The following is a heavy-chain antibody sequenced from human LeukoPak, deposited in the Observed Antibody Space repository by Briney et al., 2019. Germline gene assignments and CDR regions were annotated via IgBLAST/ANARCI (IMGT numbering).Heavy chain of an antibody. CDR2: ISSSSSYI. Sequence: GGSLRLSCAASGFTFSSYSMNWVRQAPGKGLEWVSSISSSSSYIYYADSMKGRFTISRDNAKNSLYLQMNSLRAEDTAVYYCARDQAATEWELPTTQTDYWGQGTLVTVSS. CDR3: ARDQAATEWELPTTQTDY. J-gene: IGHJ4*02. V-gene: IGHV3-21*01. CDR1: GFTFSSYS. D-gene: IGHD1-26*01.